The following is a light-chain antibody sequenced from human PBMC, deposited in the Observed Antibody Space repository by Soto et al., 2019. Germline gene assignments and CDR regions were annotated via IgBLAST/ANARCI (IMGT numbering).Light chain of an antibody. J-gene: IGKJ1*01. CDR3: QQYNSYPWT. CDR1: QNIDRW. V-gene: IGKV1-5*03. Sequence: DIQMTQSPSTLSASVGDRVTITCRASQNIDRWLVWYQQKPGKAPNLLIYGASNLESGVPSRFSGSGSGTEFTLTISSLRPDDFATYYCQQYNSYPWTFGQGTKVEIK. CDR2: GAS.